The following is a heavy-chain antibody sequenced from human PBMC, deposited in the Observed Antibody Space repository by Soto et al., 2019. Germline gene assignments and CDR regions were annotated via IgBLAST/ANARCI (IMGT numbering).Heavy chain of an antibody. CDR3: SREPEDGVPGDY. CDR2: IRVAQNSP. D-gene: IGHD2-8*01. V-gene: IGHV1-3*01. CDR1: GYTFTSHP. J-gene: IGHJ4*02. Sequence: QVQLVQSGAEVKEPGASVKVSCKTSGYTFTSHPLHWARQAPGQGLEWMGWIRVAQNSPRYAQRFQGRVTFSTDPSAATGYMELSDLTREDTAVYYCSREPEDGVPGDYWGQGTLVAVSS.